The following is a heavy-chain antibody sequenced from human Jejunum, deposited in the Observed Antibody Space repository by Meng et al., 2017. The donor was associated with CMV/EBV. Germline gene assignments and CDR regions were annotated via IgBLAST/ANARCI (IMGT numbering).Heavy chain of an antibody. CDR2: ILHSGAT. CDR1: GGYLSGTNW. J-gene: IGHJ4*02. CDR3: GDPPAGY. V-gene: IGHV4/OR15-8*02. Sequence: SPTCVARGGYLSGTNWRTGVRQPPWGGLEWIGEILHSGATNYNPSLKSRVTISIDNSKNQFSLKLTSMTAADTAVYFCGDPPAGYWGQGILVTVSS.